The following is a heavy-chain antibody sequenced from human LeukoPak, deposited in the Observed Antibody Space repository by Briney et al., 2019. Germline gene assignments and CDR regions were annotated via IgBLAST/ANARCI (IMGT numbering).Heavy chain of an antibody. CDR3: AKGTYSNSWRGAFDI. V-gene: IGHV3-23*01. CDR2: IISSGGAT. CDR1: GFTFSTYA. J-gene: IGHJ3*02. D-gene: IGHD6-13*01. Sequence: PGGSLRLSCAASGFTFSTYAMTWVRQAPGKGLEWVSAIISSGGATYYADSVKGRFTISRDNSKNTLYLQMNSLRAEDTAVYYCAKGTYSNSWRGAFDIWGQGTMVTVSS.